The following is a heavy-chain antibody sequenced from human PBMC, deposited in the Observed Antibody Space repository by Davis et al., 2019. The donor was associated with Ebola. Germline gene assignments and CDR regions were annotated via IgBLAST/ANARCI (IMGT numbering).Heavy chain of an antibody. D-gene: IGHD6-19*01. CDR3: ATCGFCVSSSGIDY. J-gene: IGHJ4*02. V-gene: IGHV3-23*01. CDR1: GFTSTNYA. Sequence: PGGSLRLSCEASGFTSTNYAMSWVRQGPGQGPEWVAGTSGAGYNTYHADSVKGRFTISRDNSKNTLYLQMNSLGADDTAVYYCATCGFCVSSSGIDYRGQGTLVTVSS. CDR2: TSGAGYNT.